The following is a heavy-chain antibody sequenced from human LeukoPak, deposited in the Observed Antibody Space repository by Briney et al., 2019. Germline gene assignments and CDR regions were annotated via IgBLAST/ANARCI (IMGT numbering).Heavy chain of an antibody. Sequence: PGGSLRLSCSASGFTFERYSMNWVRQAPGKGLEWVSSISSSSRYIYYADSVKGRFTISRDNAKNSLYLQMNSLRAEDTAVYYCARDPRGATVTSLKIDYWGQGTLVTVSS. CDR3: ARDPRGATVTSLKIDY. V-gene: IGHV3-21*01. J-gene: IGHJ4*02. CDR2: ISSSSRYI. D-gene: IGHD4-17*01. CDR1: GFTFERYS.